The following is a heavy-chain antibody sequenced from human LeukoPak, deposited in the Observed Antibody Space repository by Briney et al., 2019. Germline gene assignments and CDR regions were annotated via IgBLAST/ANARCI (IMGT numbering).Heavy chain of an antibody. CDR3: ARQRVEMATAPIGDFDY. J-gene: IGHJ4*02. V-gene: IGHV5-51*01. Sequence: GESLQISCKGSGYSFTSYWIGWVRQMPGKGLEGLGIIYPGDSDTRYSPSFQSQVTISADTSISTAYLQWSSLKASDTAMYYCARQRVEMATAPIGDFDYWGQGTLVTVSS. CDR1: GYSFTSYW. D-gene: IGHD5-24*01. CDR2: IYPGDSDT.